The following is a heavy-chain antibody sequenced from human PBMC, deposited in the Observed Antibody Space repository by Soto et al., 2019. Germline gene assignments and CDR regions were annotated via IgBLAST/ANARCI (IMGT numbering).Heavy chain of an antibody. CDR1: GFPFSSYW. CDR3: ARHPRARWDY. D-gene: IGHD6-6*01. Sequence: GGSLRLSCAASGFPFSSYWMTWVRQAPGKGLEWVANINQDGSETYYVDSVKGRFSISRDNAKSSLYLQMNTLRAEDTAVYYCARHPRARWDYWGQGALVTVSS. V-gene: IGHV3-7*01. CDR2: INQDGSET. J-gene: IGHJ4*02.